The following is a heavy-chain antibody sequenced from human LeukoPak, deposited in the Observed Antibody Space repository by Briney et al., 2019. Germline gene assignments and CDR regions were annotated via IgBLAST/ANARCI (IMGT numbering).Heavy chain of an antibody. Sequence: GRSLRLSCAASGFTFDDYAMHWVRQAPGKGLEWVSGISWNSGSIGYADSVKGRFTISRDNAKNSLYLQMNSLRAEDTTLYYCAKAQQGWDYHYYYMDVWGKGTTVTVSS. CDR2: ISWNSGSI. CDR1: GFTFDDYA. V-gene: IGHV3-9*01. D-gene: IGHD6-19*01. CDR3: AKAQQGWDYHYYYMDV. J-gene: IGHJ6*03.